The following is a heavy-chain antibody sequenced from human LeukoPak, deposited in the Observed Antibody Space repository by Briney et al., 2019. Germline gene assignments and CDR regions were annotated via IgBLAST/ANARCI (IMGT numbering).Heavy chain of an antibody. CDR2: ISGSGGST. CDR1: GFTFSSYA. Sequence: GGSLRLACAASGFTFSSYAMSWVRQAPGKGLEWVSPISGSGGSTYYADSVKGRFTISRDNTKNTLYQQMNSLRAEGPSVYYCAKDEGLLGYCSGGSCYFGYWGQGTLVTVSS. J-gene: IGHJ4*02. D-gene: IGHD2-15*01. CDR3: AKDEGLLGYCSGGSCYFGY. V-gene: IGHV3-23*01.